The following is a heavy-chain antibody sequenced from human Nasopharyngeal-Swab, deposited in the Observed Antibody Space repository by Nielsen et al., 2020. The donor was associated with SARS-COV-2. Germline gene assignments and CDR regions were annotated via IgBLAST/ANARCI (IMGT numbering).Heavy chain of an antibody. CDR2: ISYDGSNK. D-gene: IGHD3-22*01. V-gene: IGHV3-30*18. Sequence: GESLKISCAASGFTFSSYGMHWVRQAPGKGLERVAVISYDGSNKYYADSVKGRFTISRDNSKNTLYLQMSSLRAEDTAVYYCANGGRYYYDSSGYPDPFWYYYYGMDVWGQGTTVTVSS. CDR3: ANGGRYYYDSSGYPDPFWYYYYGMDV. CDR1: GFTFSSYG. J-gene: IGHJ6*02.